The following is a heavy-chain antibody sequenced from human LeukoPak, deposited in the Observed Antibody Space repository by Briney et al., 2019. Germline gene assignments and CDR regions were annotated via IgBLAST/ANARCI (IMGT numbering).Heavy chain of an antibody. D-gene: IGHD6-19*01. CDR2: ISWNSGSI. V-gene: IGHV3-9*01. Sequence: GRSLRLSCAASGFTFDDYAMHWVRQAPGKGLEWVSGISWNSGSIGYADSVNGRFTISRDNAKSSLYLQMNSLRAEDTALYHCAKDILAGGYGMDVWGQGTTVTVSS. J-gene: IGHJ6*02. CDR3: AKDILAGGYGMDV. CDR1: GFTFDDYA.